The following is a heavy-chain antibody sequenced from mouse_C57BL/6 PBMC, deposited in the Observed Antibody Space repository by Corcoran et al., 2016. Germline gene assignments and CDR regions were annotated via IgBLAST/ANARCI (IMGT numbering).Heavy chain of an antibody. CDR2: IYPGDGDT. Sequence: QVQLQQSGAELVKPGASVKISCKASDYAFSSYWMNWVKQRPGKGLEGIGQIYPGDGDTNYNGKFKGKATLTADKSSSTAYMQLSSLTSEDSAVYFCARKDQATLDYWGQGTTLTVSS. CDR1: DYAFSSYW. D-gene: IGHD3-2*02. J-gene: IGHJ2*01. CDR3: ARKDQATLDY. V-gene: IGHV1-80*01.